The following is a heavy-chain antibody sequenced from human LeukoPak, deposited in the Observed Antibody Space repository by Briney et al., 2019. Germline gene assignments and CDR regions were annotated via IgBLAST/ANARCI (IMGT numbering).Heavy chain of an antibody. CDR3: AGDLPSRSEWSPLGAFDI. J-gene: IGHJ3*02. D-gene: IGHD3-3*01. CDR1: GGTFSSYA. CDR2: IIPIFGTA. V-gene: IGHV1-69*05. Sequence: ASVKVSCKASGGTFSSYAISWVRQAPGQGLEWMGGIIPIFGTANYAQKFQGRVTITTDEPTSTAYMELSSLRSEDTAVYYCAGDLPSRSEWSPLGAFDIWGQGTMVTVSS.